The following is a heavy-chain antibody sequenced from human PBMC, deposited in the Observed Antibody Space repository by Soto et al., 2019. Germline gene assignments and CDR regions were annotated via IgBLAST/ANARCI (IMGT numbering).Heavy chain of an antibody. CDR2: IWYDGSNK. V-gene: IGHV3-33*01. J-gene: IGHJ5*02. CDR1: GFTFSSYG. Sequence: QVQLVESGGGVVQPGRSLRLSCAASGFTFSSYGMHWDRQAPGTGLEWVAVIWYDGSNKYYADSVKGRFTISRDNSKNTLYLQMNSLRAEDTAVYYCARDNSSSWYGQTNWFDPWGQGTLVTVSS. CDR3: ARDNSSSWYGQTNWFDP. D-gene: IGHD6-13*01.